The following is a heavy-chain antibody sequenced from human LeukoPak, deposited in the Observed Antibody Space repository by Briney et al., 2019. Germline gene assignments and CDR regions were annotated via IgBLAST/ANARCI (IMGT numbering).Heavy chain of an antibody. V-gene: IGHV3-53*01. CDR2: IYSGGST. J-gene: IGHJ4*02. D-gene: IGHD7-27*01. CDR3: ARDLGY. Sequence: GGSLRLSCAASGFTVSSHSMSWVRQAPGKGLEWVSVIYSGGSTYYADSVKGRFTSSRDNSNNTLYLQMNSLRAEDTAVYYCARDLGYWGQGTLVTVSS. CDR1: GFTVSSHS.